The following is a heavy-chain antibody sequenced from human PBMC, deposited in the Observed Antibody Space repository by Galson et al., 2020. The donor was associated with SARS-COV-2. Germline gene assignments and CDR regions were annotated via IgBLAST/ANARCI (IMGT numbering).Heavy chain of an antibody. CDR3: AKGPSAGYNYDY. V-gene: IGHV3-30*02. Sequence: QLGESLKISCAGSEFTFSRYGMHWVRQAPGKGLEWVAFIRYDGSDKYYADSVKGRFTISRDNSKSTLYLQMNGLRAEDTAVYYCAKGPSAGYNYDYWGQGTLVTVSS. CDR2: IRYDGSDK. D-gene: IGHD1-20*01. J-gene: IGHJ4*02. CDR1: EFTFSRYG.